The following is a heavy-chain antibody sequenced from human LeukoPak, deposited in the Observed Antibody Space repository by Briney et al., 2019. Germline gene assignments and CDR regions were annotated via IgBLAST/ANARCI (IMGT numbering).Heavy chain of an antibody. J-gene: IGHJ3*02. D-gene: IGHD3-10*01. CDR2: LRYDGSNR. V-gene: IGHV3-30*02. CDR3: AREFISYYYGSGSPADI. CDR1: GFAFNTFG. Sequence: GGSLRLSCAASGFAFNTFGMHWVRQAPGKGLEWVAFLRYDGSNRFYADSVRGRFTISRDNAKNSLYLQMNSLRAEDTAVYYCAREFISYYYGSGSPADIWGQGTMVTVSS.